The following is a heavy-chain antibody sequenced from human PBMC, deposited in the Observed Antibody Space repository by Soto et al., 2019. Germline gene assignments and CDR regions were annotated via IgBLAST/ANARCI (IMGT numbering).Heavy chain of an antibody. V-gene: IGHV4-4*02. J-gene: IGHJ5*01. CDR1: GVSLTTNNW. Sequence: QVQLQESGPGLVKPSETLSLTCAVSGVSLTTNNWWTWVRQAPGKGLEWVGEIYQTGNPNYNPSLNRRVIASLDKSKNQFFLKLTSVTAADTAIYYCARGGYCSGGSCSGWFDSWGQGTLVTVSS. D-gene: IGHD2-15*01. CDR3: ARGGYCSGGSCSGWFDS. CDR2: IYQTGNP.